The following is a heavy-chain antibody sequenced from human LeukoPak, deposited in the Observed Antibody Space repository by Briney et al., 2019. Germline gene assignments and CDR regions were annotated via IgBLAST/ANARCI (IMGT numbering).Heavy chain of an antibody. J-gene: IGHJ4*02. CDR3: AKDRTPQLVLPDY. CDR2: INHGGST. CDR1: GEHFSIYF. V-gene: IGHV4-34*01. D-gene: IGHD6-13*01. Sequence: SGTLSLTCAAYGEHFSIYFYSWIRQPPGKGLGWIGEINHGGSTSYNPYLKSRVTISVDTSKNQFSLRLSSVTAADTAVYYCAKDRTPQLVLPDYWGQGALVTVSS.